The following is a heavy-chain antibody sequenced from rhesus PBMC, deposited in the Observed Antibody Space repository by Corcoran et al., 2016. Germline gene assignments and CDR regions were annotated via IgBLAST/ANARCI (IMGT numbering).Heavy chain of an antibody. Sequence: EVQLVESGGGLVQSGGSLRLSCAAAGFNVRIYGRHWVRQAAGKGLEWVAVISSEGSKKDYADSVKDRFTISRDNSKNILYLQINKLKLEDTAVYYGTTFGYWGQGVLVTVSS. V-gene: IGHV3-54*02. CDR3: TTFGY. J-gene: IGHJ4*01. D-gene: IGHD1-1*01. CDR2: ISSEGSKK. CDR1: GFNVRIYG.